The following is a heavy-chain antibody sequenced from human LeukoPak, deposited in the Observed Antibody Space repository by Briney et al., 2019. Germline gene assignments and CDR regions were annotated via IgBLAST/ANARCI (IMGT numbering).Heavy chain of an antibody. CDR3: ARAGDYGYYYYYYGMDV. Sequence: PSETLSLTCAVYGGSFSGYYWSWIRQPPGKGLEWIGEINHSGSTNYNPSLKSRVTISVDTSKNQFSLKLSSVTAADTAVYYCARAGDYGYYYYYYGMDVWGQGTTVTVSS. CDR2: INHSGST. D-gene: IGHD4-17*01. J-gene: IGHJ6*02. CDR1: GGSFSGYY. V-gene: IGHV4-34*01.